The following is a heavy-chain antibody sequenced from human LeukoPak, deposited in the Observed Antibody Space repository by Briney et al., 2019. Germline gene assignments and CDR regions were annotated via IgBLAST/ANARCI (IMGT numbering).Heavy chain of an antibody. CDR1: GYTFTSYG. D-gene: IGHD5-12*01. CDR3: ARGLDGYSGYDSDYFDY. CDR2: ISAYNGNT. V-gene: IGHV1-18*01. Sequence: GASVKVSCKASGYTFTSYGISWVRQAPGQGLEWMGWISAYNGNTNYAQKLQGRVTMTTDTSTSTAYMELRSLRSDDTAVYYCARGLDGYSGYDSDYFDYWGQGTLVTVSS. J-gene: IGHJ4*02.